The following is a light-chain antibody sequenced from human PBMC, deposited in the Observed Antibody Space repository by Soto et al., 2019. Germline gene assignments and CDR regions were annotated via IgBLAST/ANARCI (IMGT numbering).Light chain of an antibody. V-gene: IGKV1-5*01. CDR1: QSISSW. J-gene: IGKJ1*01. Sequence: DSQMTQSPSTLSASVGDRVTITCWASQSISSWWVWYHHEPGNDPKLLIYDASSLESGVPSQFRGSGCGTEFTLTISSLQPDDFATYYCQPYNSYSTFGQGTKVDIK. CDR2: DAS. CDR3: QPYNSYST.